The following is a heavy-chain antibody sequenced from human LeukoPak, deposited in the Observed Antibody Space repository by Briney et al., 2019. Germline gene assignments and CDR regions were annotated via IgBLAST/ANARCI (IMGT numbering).Heavy chain of an antibody. Sequence: ASVKVSCKASGYTFTSYGISWVRQAPGQGLEWMGWISAYNGSTNYAQKLQGRVTMTTDTSTSTAYMELRSLRSDDTAVYYCARGRTYYYDSSGYMDYWGQGTLVTVSS. J-gene: IGHJ4*02. V-gene: IGHV1-18*01. D-gene: IGHD3-22*01. CDR3: ARGRTYYYDSSGYMDY. CDR2: ISAYNGST. CDR1: GYTFTSYG.